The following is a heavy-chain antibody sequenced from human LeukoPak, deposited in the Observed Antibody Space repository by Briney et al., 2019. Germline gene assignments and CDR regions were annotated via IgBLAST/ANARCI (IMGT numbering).Heavy chain of an antibody. CDR2: INPSGGST. D-gene: IGHD6-19*01. CDR1: GYTFTSYY. J-gene: IGHJ4*02. CDR3: ARAGSSGWYGTEYYFDY. V-gene: IGHV1-46*01. Sequence: GASVKVSCKASGYTFTSYYMHWVRQAPGQGLEWMGIINPSGGSTSYAQKFQGRVTMTRDMSTSTVYMELSSLRSEDTAVYYCARAGSSGWYGTEYYFDYWGQGTLVTVSS.